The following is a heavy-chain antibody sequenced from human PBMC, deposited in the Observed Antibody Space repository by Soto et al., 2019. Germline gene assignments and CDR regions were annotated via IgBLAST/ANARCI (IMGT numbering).Heavy chain of an antibody. Sequence: VASVKVSCKASGGTFSSYAISWVRQAPGQGLEWMGGIIPIFGTANYAQKFQGRVTITADESTSTAYMELSSLRSEDTAVYYCARDWSGGIFDYWGQGTLVTVSS. CDR1: GGTFSSYA. J-gene: IGHJ4*02. V-gene: IGHV1-69*13. CDR2: IIPIFGTA. CDR3: ARDWSGGIFDY. D-gene: IGHD3-10*01.